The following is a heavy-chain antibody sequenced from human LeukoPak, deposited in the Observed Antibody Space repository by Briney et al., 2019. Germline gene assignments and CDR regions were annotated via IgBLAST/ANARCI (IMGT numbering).Heavy chain of an antibody. CDR3: ARKIYGSENYIDY. V-gene: IGHV3-11*04. J-gene: IGHJ4*02. CDR1: GFTLSDYY. CDR2: LSSSGNMI. Sequence: GGSLRLSCAASGFTLSDYYINWIRQAPGMGLEWVAYLSSSGNMIYYSDSVKGRFTISRDNAKNSVYLQMNSLRAEDTAVYYCARKIYGSENYIDYWGQGTLVTVSS. D-gene: IGHD3-10*01.